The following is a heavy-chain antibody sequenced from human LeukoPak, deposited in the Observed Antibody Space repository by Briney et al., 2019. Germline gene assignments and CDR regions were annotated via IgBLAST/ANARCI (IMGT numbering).Heavy chain of an antibody. CDR1: GFTFSSYA. D-gene: IGHD3-10*01. CDR2: ISGSGGST. CDR3: AKWNYGSGSYNY. J-gene: IGHJ4*02. Sequence: GGSLRLSCAASGFTFSSYAMSWVRQAPGKGLEWVSAISGSGGSTYYADSVKGRFTISRDNPKNTLYLQMNSLRAEDTAVYYCAKWNYGSGSYNYWGQGTLVTVSS. V-gene: IGHV3-23*01.